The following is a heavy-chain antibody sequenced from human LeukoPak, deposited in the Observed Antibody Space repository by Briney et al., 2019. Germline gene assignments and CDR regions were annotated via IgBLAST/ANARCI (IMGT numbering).Heavy chain of an antibody. CDR3: AREGSDFWSGYSKGYFDY. CDR2: IRYDGSNK. D-gene: IGHD3-3*01. CDR1: GFTFSSYG. Sequence: TGGSLRLSCAASGFTFSSYGMHWVRQAPGKGLEWVAFIRYDGSNKYYADSVKGRFTISRDNSKNTLYLQMNSLRAEDTAVYYCAREGSDFWSGYSKGYFDYWGRGTLVTVSS. V-gene: IGHV3-30*02. J-gene: IGHJ4*02.